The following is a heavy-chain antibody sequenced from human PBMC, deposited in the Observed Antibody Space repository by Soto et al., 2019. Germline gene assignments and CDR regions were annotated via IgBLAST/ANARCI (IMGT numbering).Heavy chain of an antibody. CDR1: GGSFSGYY. D-gene: IGHD3-22*01. V-gene: IGHV4-34*01. J-gene: IGHJ4*02. CDR3: ARGGLTYYYDSSSDY. Sequence: QVQLQQWGAGLLKPSETLSLTCAVYGGSFSGYYWSWIRQPPGKGLEWIGEINHSGSTNYNPSLKSRVTISVDTSKNQFSLELSSVTAADTAVYYCARGGLTYYYDSSSDYWGQGTLVTVSS. CDR2: INHSGST.